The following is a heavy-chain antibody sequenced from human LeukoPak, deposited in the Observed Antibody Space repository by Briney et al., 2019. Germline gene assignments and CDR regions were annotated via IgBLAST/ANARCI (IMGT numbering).Heavy chain of an antibody. CDR1: GGTFSSYA. CDR2: IIPILGIA. J-gene: IGHJ3*02. V-gene: IGHV1-69*04. D-gene: IGHD5-24*01. Sequence: GASVKGSCKASGGTFSSYAISWVRQAPGQGLEWRGRIIPILGIANYAQKFQGRVTITADTSTSTAYMELSSLRSEDTAVYYCARGDVEMATIDAFDIWGQGTMVTVSS. CDR3: ARGDVEMATIDAFDI.